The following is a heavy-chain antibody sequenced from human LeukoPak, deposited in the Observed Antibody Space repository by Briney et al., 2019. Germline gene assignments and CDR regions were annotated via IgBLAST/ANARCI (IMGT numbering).Heavy chain of an antibody. D-gene: IGHD3-22*01. Sequence: PGGSLRLSCAASGFTFSSYAMSWVRQAPGKGLEWVSVISRSGDSTYYADSVRGRFTISRDNSKNTLYLQMNSLRAEDTAVYYCAKETYDSSDYPFDYWGQGTLVTVSS. J-gene: IGHJ4*02. CDR1: GFTFSSYA. CDR2: ISRSGDST. CDR3: AKETYDSSDYPFDY. V-gene: IGHV3-23*01.